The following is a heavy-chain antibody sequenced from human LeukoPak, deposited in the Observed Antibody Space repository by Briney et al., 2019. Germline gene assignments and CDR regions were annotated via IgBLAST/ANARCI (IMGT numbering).Heavy chain of an antibody. J-gene: IGHJ4*02. Sequence: GGSLRLSCVVSGFTFSGYWLAWVRQAPGKGLEWVSSISSSSSYIYYADSVRGRFTISRDNAKNSLYLQMNSLRAEDTAVYYCARDGGGPAFDYWGQGTLVTVSS. CDR3: ARDGGGPAFDY. D-gene: IGHD3-16*01. CDR2: ISSSSSYI. CDR1: GFTFSGYW. V-gene: IGHV3-21*01.